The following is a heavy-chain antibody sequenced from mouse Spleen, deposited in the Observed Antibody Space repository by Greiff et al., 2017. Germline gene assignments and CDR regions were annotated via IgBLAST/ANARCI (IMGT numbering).Heavy chain of an antibody. CDR3: AREDYCGSSLAY. J-gene: IGHJ3*01. D-gene: IGHD1-1*01. CDR2: INPSNGGT. Sequence: QVHVKQSGTELVKPGASVKLSCKASGYTFTSYWMHWVKQRPGQGLEWIGNINPSNGGTNYNEKFKSKATLTVDKSSSTAYMQLSSLTSEDSAVYYCAREDYCGSSLAYWGQGTLVTVSA. CDR1: GYTFTSYW. V-gene: IGHV1-53*01.